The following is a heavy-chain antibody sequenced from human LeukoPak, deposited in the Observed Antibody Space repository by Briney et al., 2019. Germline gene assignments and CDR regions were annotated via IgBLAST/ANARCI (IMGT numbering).Heavy chain of an antibody. CDR3: AKVAHYYGSGSYYEYYFDY. CDR1: GFTFSSDA. J-gene: IGHJ4*02. CDR2: IDGSGGFT. V-gene: IGHV3-23*01. D-gene: IGHD3-10*01. Sequence: GGSLRLSCAASGFTFSSDAMAWVRQAPGKGLEWVSSIDGSGGFTYYADSVKGRFTISRDNSKNSLYLQMNSLRAEDTAVYYCAKVAHYYGSGSYYEYYFDYWGQGTLVTVSS.